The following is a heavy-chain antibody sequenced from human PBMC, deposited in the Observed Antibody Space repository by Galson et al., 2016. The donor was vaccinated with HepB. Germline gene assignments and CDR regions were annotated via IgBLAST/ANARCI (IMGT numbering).Heavy chain of an antibody. J-gene: IGHJ4*02. CDR3: ARRLTHDSKIWDIDY. V-gene: IGHV5-51*01. D-gene: IGHD3-16*01. CDR1: GYSFTDYW. Sequence: QSGAEVKKPGESLRISCKGSGYSFTDYWIGWVRQMPGKGLEWMGIIYPGDSHTNYSPSFQGQVTISADKSISTAYLQWSSLKASDTAIYYCARRLTHDSKIWDIDYWGQGTLVTVSS. CDR2: IYPGDSHT.